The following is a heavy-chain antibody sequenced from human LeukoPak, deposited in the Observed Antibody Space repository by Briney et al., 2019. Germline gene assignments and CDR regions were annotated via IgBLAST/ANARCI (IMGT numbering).Heavy chain of an antibody. V-gene: IGHV3-30*14. CDR2: ISYDGSNK. CDR3: ARDWSAILAFDI. J-gene: IGHJ3*02. D-gene: IGHD3-3*01. Sequence: GGSLRLSCAASGFTFSSYAMHWVRQAPGKGLEWVAVISYDGSNKYYADSVKGRFTISRDNSKNTLYLQMNSLRAEDTAVYYCARDWSAILAFDIWGQGTMVTVSS. CDR1: GFTFSSYA.